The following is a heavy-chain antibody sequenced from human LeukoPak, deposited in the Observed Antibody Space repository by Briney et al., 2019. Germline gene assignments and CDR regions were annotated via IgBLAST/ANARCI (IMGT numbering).Heavy chain of an antibody. CDR3: ARDYMDGYNHLDY. CDR2: IWYDGSNK. CDR1: GFTFSSYG. J-gene: IGHJ4*02. Sequence: QPGGSLRLSCAASGFTFSSYGMHWVRQAPGKGLEWVAVIWYDGSNKYYADSVKGRFTISRDNSKNTLYLQMNSLRAEDTAVYYCARDYMDGYNHLDYWGQGTLVTVSS. V-gene: IGHV3-33*01. D-gene: IGHD5-24*01.